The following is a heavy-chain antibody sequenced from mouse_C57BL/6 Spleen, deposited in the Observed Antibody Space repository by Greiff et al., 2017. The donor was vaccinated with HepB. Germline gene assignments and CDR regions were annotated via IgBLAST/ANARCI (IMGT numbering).Heavy chain of an antibody. D-gene: IGHD2-4*01. CDR1: GYSITSGYY. J-gene: IGHJ4*01. V-gene: IGHV3-6*01. Sequence: EVKLVESGPGLVKPSQSLSLTCSVTGYSITSGYYWNWIRQFPGNKLEWMGYISYDGSNNYNPSLKNRISITRDTSKNQFFLKLNSVTTEDTATYYCARRGTRDYDGAMDYWGQGTSVTVSS. CDR3: ARRGTRDYDGAMDY. CDR2: ISYDGSN.